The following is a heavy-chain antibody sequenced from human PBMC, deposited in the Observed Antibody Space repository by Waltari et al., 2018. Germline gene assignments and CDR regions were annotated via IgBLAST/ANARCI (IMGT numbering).Heavy chain of an antibody. CDR3: ARGAPETSSFDY. D-gene: IGHD2-2*01. J-gene: IGHJ4*02. V-gene: IGHV1-46*01. CDR1: GYTFSIYY. CDR2: INPSGGST. Sequence: QVQLVQSGAEVKKPGASVKVSCKASGYTFSIYYMHWVRQAPGQGLEWMGKINPSGGSTSYAQKFQDTITMTRDTSTGTVYMELSSLRSEDTAVYYCARGAPETSSFDYWGQGTLVTVSS.